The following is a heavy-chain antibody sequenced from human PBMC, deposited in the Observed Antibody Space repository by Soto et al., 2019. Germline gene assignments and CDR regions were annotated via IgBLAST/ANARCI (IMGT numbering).Heavy chain of an antibody. D-gene: IGHD2-2*01. J-gene: IGHJ5*02. CDR2: ITHSGST. Sequence: LSLTCAVYGGSFSGYYWSWIRQPPGKGPEWIGEITHSGSTNYNPSLKSRVTISVDTSKNPFSLKLSSVTAADTAVYYCARGGQADIVVVPAAQNWFDPWGQGTLVTVSS. CDR1: GGSFSGYY. V-gene: IGHV4-34*01. CDR3: ARGGQADIVVVPAAQNWFDP.